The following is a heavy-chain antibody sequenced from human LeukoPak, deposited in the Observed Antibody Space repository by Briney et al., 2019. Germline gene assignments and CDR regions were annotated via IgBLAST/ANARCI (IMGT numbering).Heavy chain of an antibody. D-gene: IGHD2-21*02. Sequence: PSGTLSLTCTVSGGSVSSGSYHWSWIRQPPGKGLEWIGYIHYTGSINYNPSLKSRVTISVDTSKNQFSLKLSSVTAADTAVYYCARISLDPLPKAFDIWGQGAMVTVSS. CDR2: IHYTGSI. V-gene: IGHV4-61*01. J-gene: IGHJ3*02. CDR1: GGSVSSGSYH. CDR3: ARISLDPLPKAFDI.